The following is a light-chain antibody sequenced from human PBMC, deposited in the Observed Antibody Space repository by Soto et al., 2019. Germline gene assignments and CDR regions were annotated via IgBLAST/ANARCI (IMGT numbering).Light chain of an antibody. Sequence: QSALTQPASVSGSPGQSITISCTGTSSDVGGYNYVSWYQQHPGKAPKLMIYDVSNRPSGVSNRFSGSKSGNTASLTISGLQAEDYCSSYTSSSTYVVFGGGTKLTVL. J-gene: IGLJ2*01. CDR1: SSDVGGYNY. CDR3: SSYTSSSTYVV. CDR2: DVS. V-gene: IGLV2-14*01.